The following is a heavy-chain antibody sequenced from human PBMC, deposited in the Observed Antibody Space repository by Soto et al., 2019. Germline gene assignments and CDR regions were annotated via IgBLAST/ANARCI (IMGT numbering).Heavy chain of an antibody. CDR3: ARSGYSYGCMDV. Sequence: SETLSLTCAVYGGSFSGYYWSWICQPPGKGLEWIGEINHSGSTNYNPSLKSRVTISVDTSKNQFSLKLSSVTAADTAVYYCARSGYSYGCMDVWGQGTTVTVSS. CDR1: GGSFSGYY. J-gene: IGHJ6*02. CDR2: INHSGST. D-gene: IGHD5-18*01. V-gene: IGHV4-34*01.